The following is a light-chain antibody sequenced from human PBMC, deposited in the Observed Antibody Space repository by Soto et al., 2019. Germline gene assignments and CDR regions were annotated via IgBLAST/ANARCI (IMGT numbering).Light chain of an antibody. CDR3: QSYDSSLRAYV. J-gene: IGLJ1*01. CDR1: SSNIGANFD. V-gene: IGLV1-40*01. Sequence: QSVLTQPPSVSGAPGKTVTISCTGSSSNIGANFDVAWFQHLPGSAPKVLIYGNTNRPSGVPARFSGSKSGTSASLAITGLQADDEADYYCQSYDSSLRAYVFGSGTKLTVL. CDR2: GNT.